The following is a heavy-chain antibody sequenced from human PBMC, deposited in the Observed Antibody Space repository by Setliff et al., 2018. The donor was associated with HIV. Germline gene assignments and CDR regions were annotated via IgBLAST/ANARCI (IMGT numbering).Heavy chain of an antibody. CDR2: THISGTT. V-gene: IGHV4-4*08. CDR3: ARDDRCSGGCCYFY. D-gene: IGHD2-15*01. Sequence: SETLSLTGTVSGDSISTYDWSWIRQPPGKGLEWIGYTHISGTTNYNPSLKSRLTISVDTSKTQFSLKLNSVTAADTAVYYCARDDRCSGGCCYFYWGQGALVTVSS. CDR1: GDSISTYD. J-gene: IGHJ4*02.